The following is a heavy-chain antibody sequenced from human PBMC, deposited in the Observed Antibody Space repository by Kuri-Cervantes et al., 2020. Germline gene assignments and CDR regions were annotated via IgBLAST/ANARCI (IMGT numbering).Heavy chain of an antibody. D-gene: IGHD6-19*01. CDR3: ARLAVAEGLLDI. CDR1: GGSFSDYY. V-gene: IGHV4-34*01. CDR2: INHSGST. Sequence: SQTLSLTCAVYGGSFSDYYWSWIRQTPGKGLEWIGEINHSGSTNYNPSLKSRVTISVDTSKNQFSLKLSSVTAADTAVYYCARLAVAEGLLDIWGQGTMVTVSS. J-gene: IGHJ3*02.